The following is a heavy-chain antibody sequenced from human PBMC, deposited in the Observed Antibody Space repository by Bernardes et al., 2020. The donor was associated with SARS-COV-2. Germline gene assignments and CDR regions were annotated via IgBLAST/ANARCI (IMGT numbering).Heavy chain of an antibody. J-gene: IGHJ4*02. CDR1: GFSFNNYG. CDR2: ISYEGSRK. V-gene: IGHV3-30*03. D-gene: IGHD3-22*01. Sequence: GGSLRLSCAASGFSFNNYGMHWVRQAPGKGLEWVAFISYEGSRKYYLDSLKGRFTISRDYSKDTLYLQMNSLRAEDTAVYYCARESIVWSNAFDYWGQGTLVTVSS. CDR3: ARESIVWSNAFDY.